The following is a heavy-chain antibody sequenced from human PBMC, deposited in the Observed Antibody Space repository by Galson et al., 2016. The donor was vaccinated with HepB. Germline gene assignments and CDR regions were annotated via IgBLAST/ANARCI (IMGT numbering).Heavy chain of an antibody. J-gene: IGHJ6*04. CDR2: IWYDGSNK. CDR1: GFTFSSYG. V-gene: IGHV3-33*01. Sequence: SLRLSCAASGFTFSSYGMHWVRQAPGKGLEWVAVIWYDGSNKYYADSVKGRFTISRDNSKNTLYLQMNSLRVEDTAIYYCVQGSTAPAVWGKGTTVTVSS. D-gene: IGHD2-2*01. CDR3: VQGSTAPAV.